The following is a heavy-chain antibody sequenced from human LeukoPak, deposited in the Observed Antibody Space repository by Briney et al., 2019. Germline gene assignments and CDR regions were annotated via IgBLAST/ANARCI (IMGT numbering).Heavy chain of an antibody. V-gene: IGHV4-34*01. J-gene: IGHJ4*02. CDR1: GGSFSGYY. CDR2: INHSGST. D-gene: IGHD1-1*01. CDR3: ASSRRRNVDY. Sequence: PSETLSLTCAVYGGSFSGYYWSWIRQPPGKGLEWIGEINHSGSTNYNPSLKSRVTISVDTSKNQFSLKLSSVTAADTAVYYFASSRRRNVDYWGQGTLVTVSS.